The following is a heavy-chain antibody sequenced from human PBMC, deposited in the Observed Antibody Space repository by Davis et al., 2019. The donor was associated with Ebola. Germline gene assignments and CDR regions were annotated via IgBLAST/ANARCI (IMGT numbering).Heavy chain of an antibody. J-gene: IGHJ4*02. CDR1: GFTFSSYW. Sequence: GESLKISCAASGFTFSSYWMHWVRQAPGKGLVWVSRINSDGSSTSYADSVRGRFIISRDNAKNSLYMQMNSLRAEDTAVYYCARTNWKVINDYWGQGTLVTVSS. CDR2: INSDGSST. D-gene: IGHD1-20*01. CDR3: ARTNWKVINDY. V-gene: IGHV3-74*01.